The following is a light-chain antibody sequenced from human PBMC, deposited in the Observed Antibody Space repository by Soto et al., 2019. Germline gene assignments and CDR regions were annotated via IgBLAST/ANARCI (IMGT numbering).Light chain of an antibody. J-gene: IGKJ1*01. CDR2: AAS. CDR1: HNIERW. Sequence: SQLAQSPSTLSASVGDRVTITCRASHNIERWMAWYQQQPGKAPKLLIYAASSLQSGVPSRFSGSGSGTEFTLTISSLQPDDFATYYCQQYNSYSRTFGQGTKVDIK. CDR3: QQYNSYSRT. V-gene: IGKV1-5*01.